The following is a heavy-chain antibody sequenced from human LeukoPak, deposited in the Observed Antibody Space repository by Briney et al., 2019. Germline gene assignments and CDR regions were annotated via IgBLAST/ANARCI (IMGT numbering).Heavy chain of an antibody. J-gene: IGHJ4*02. Sequence: SETLSLTCTGSGYSISSGYYWGWIRQPPEKGLEWIGSIYHSGSTYYNPSLKSRVTISVDTSKTQFSLKLSSVTAADTAVNYCASDLYWGQGTLVTVSS. CDR2: IYHSGST. CDR3: ASDLY. V-gene: IGHV4-38-2*02. CDR1: GYSISSGYY.